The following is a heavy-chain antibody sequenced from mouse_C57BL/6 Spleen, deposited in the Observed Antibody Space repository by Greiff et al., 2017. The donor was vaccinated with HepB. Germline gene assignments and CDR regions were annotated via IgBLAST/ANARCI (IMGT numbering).Heavy chain of an antibody. Sequence: VKLQQPGAELVRPGSSVKLSCKASGYTFTSYWMHWVKQRPIQGLEWIGNIDPSDSETHYNQKFKDKATLTVDKSSSTAYMQLSSLTSEDSAVYYCARWGGYDDGAWFAYWGQGTLVTVSA. CDR2: IDPSDSET. J-gene: IGHJ3*01. V-gene: IGHV1-52*01. CDR1: GYTFTSYW. D-gene: IGHD2-2*01. CDR3: ARWGGYDDGAWFAY.